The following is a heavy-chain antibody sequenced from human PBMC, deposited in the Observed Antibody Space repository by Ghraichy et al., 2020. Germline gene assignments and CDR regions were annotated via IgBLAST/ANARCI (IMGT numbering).Heavy chain of an antibody. D-gene: IGHD1-14*01. CDR3: ARVTSFPGLYGMDV. V-gene: IGHV4-59*01. CDR1: GGSISSYY. CDR2: IYYSGST. J-gene: IGHJ6*02. Sequence: SETLSLTCTVSGGSISSYYWSWIRQPPGKGLEWIGYIYYSGSTNYNPSLKSRVTISVDTSKNQFSLKLSSVTAADTAVYYCARVTSFPGLYGMDVWGQGTTVTVSS.